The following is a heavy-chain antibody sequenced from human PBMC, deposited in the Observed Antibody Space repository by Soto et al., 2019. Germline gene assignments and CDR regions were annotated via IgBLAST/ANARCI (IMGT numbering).Heavy chain of an antibody. J-gene: IGHJ4*02. Sequence: QVQLQESGPGLVKPSETLSLTCTVSGGSISSYYWSWIRQPPGKGLEWIGYIDYSGSTNYNPSLKSRVTXXVXTXTNQFSLKLSSVTAADTAVYYCARDLGVWSGYYFDYWGQGTLVTVSS. D-gene: IGHD3-3*01. CDR3: ARDLGVWSGYYFDY. CDR1: GGSISSYY. CDR2: IDYSGST. V-gene: IGHV4-59*01.